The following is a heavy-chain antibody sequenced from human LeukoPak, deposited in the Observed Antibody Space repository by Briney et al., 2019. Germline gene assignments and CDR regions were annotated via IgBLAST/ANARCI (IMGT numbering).Heavy chain of an antibody. CDR3: ARDLPVRGVKVNYFDY. CDR2: IYYSGST. D-gene: IGHD3-10*01. J-gene: IGHJ4*02. V-gene: IGHV4-39*07. CDR1: GGSISSSSYY. Sequence: SETLSLTCTVSGGSISSSSYYWGWIRQPPGKGLEWIGSIYYSGSTYYNPSLKSRVTISVDTSKNQFSLKLSSVTAADTAVYYCARDLPVRGVKVNYFDYWGQGTLVTVSS.